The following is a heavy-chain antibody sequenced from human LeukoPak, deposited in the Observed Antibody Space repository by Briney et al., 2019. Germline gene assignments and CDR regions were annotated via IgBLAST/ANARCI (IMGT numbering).Heavy chain of an antibody. CDR1: RYTLTGYQ. V-gene: IGHV1-2*02. CDR3: ARNGGGLDY. CDR2: ISPNSGGT. Sequence: ASVKVSCKASRYTLTGYQIFWVRQAPGQGPEFMGWISPNSGGTNYAQKFQGRVTLTRDTSISTAYMELSRLRSDDTAVYYCARNGGGLDYWGQGTLVTVPS. J-gene: IGHJ4*02. D-gene: IGHD2-8*01.